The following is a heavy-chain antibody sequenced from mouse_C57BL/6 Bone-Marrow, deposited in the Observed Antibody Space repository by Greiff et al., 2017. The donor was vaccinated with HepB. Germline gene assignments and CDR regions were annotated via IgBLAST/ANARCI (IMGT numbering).Heavy chain of an antibody. CDR3: ARRGNYPYYYAMDY. CDR1: GFTFSDYG. CDR2: ISNLAYSI. J-gene: IGHJ4*01. V-gene: IGHV5-15*01. Sequence: DVQLQESGGGLVQPGGSLKLSCAASGFTFSDYGMAWVRQAPRKGPEWVAFISNLAYSIYYADTVTGRFTISRENAKNTLYLEMSSLRSEDTAMYYCARRGNYPYYYAMDYWGQGTSVTVSS. D-gene: IGHD2-1*01.